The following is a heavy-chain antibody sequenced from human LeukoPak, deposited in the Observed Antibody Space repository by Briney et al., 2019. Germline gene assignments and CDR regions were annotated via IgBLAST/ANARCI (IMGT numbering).Heavy chain of an antibody. CDR3: AREGYCSGGSCKRFDY. D-gene: IGHD2-15*01. CDR2: IIPILGIA. CDR1: GGTFSSYA. J-gene: IGHJ4*02. Sequence: SVKVSCKASGGTFSSYAISWVRQAPGQGLEWMGRIIPILGIANYAQKFQGRVTITADKSTSTAYMELSSLRSEDTAVYYCAREGYCSGGSCKRFDYWGQGTLVTVSS. V-gene: IGHV1-69*04.